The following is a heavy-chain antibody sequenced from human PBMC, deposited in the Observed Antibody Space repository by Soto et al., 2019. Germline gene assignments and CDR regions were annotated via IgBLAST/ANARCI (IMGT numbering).Heavy chain of an antibody. CDR1: GGSISSYY. V-gene: IGHV4-59*01. J-gene: IGHJ6*03. Sequence: SETLSLTCTVSGGSISSYYWSWIRQPPGKGLEWIGYIYYSGSTNYNPSLKSRVTISVDTSKNQFSLKLSSVTAADTAVYYCARVRNYDFWSGPYMDVWGKGTTVTVS. CDR3: ARVRNYDFWSGPYMDV. CDR2: IYYSGST. D-gene: IGHD3-3*01.